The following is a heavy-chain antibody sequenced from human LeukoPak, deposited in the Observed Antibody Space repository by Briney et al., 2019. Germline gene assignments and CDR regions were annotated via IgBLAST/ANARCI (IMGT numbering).Heavy chain of an antibody. CDR2: IYSGDTT. CDR3: ARTDHHTPVGDYYGLDY. J-gene: IGHJ4*02. Sequence: GRSLRLSCAASGFTVSSNYMTWVRQAPGKGLEWVSGIYSGDTTYYADSVKGRFTISRDNSKNTLYLQMNSLRAEDTAVYYCARTDHHTPVGDYYGLDYWGQGTLVTVSS. CDR1: GFTVSSNY. D-gene: IGHD3-10*01. V-gene: IGHV3-66*01.